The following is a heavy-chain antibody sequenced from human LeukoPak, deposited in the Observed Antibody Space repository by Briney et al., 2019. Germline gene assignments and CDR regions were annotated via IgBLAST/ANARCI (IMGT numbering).Heavy chain of an antibody. V-gene: IGHV1-8*01. CDR1: GYTFTSYD. CDR3: ARVREYDYVWGSYRYEHYFDY. J-gene: IGHJ4*02. D-gene: IGHD3-16*02. CDR2: MNPNSGNT. Sequence: ASVKVSCKASGYTFTSYDINWVRQATGQGLEWMGWMNPNSGNTGYEQKFQGRVTMTRNTSISTAYMELSSLRYEDTAVYYCARVREYDYVWGSYRYEHYFDYWGQGTLVTVSS.